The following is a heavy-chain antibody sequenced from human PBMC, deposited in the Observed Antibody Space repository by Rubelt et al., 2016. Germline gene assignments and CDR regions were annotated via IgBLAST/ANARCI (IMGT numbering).Heavy chain of an antibody. D-gene: IGHD3-10*01. J-gene: IGHJ6*02. CDR1: GGSISSSSYY. CDR2: INHSGST. Sequence: QLQLQESGPGLVKPSETLSLTCTVSGGSISSSSYYWGWIRQPPGKGLEWIGEINHSGSTNYNPSLKSRVTISVDTSKNQFSLKLGSVTAEDTAVYYCARGNYYYGMDVWGQGTTVTVSS. V-gene: IGHV4-39*07. CDR3: ARGNYYYGMDV.